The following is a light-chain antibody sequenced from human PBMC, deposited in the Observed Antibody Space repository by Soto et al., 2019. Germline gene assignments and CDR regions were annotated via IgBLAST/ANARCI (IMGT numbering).Light chain of an antibody. CDR2: GNS. CDR3: QSYDSSLSGSFV. V-gene: IGLV1-40*01. J-gene: IGLJ1*01. Sequence: QSVLAQPPSVSGAPGQTVTVSCTGSSSNIGAGFDLHWYQQLPGTAPKLLIYGNSNRPSGVPDRFSGSKSGTSASLAITGLQAEDEADYYCQSYDSSLSGSFVFGTGTKLTVL. CDR1: SSNIGAGFD.